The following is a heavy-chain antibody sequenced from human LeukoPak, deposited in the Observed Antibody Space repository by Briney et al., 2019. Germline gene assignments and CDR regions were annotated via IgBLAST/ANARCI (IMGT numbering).Heavy chain of an antibody. CDR3: AKEPTAYYYGSGSFDY. J-gene: IGHJ4*02. Sequence: PGGSLRLSCAASGFSFSDYYMSWIRQAPGKGLEWLSCISSSGSTLYYADSVKGRFTISRDNAKNSLYLQMKSLRAEDTAVYFCAKEPTAYYYGSGSFDYWGQGTLVTVSS. D-gene: IGHD3-10*01. V-gene: IGHV3-11*01. CDR1: GFSFSDYY. CDR2: ISSSGSTL.